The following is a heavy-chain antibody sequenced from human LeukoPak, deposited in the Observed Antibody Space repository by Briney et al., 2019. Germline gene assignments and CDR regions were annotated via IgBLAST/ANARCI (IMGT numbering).Heavy chain of an antibody. V-gene: IGHV4-34*01. D-gene: IGHD2-15*01. CDR1: GGSFSGYY. CDR3: ARGRGVVVAALFDY. CDR2: INHSGST. Sequence: KASETLSLTCAVYGGSFSGYYWSWIRQPPGKGLEWIGEINHSGSTNYNPSLKSRVTISVDTSKNQFSLKLSSVTAADTAVYYCARGRGVVVAALFDYWGQGTLVTVSS. J-gene: IGHJ4*02.